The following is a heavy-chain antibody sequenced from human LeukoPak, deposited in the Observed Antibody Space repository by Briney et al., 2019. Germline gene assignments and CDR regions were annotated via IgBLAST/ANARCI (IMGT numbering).Heavy chain of an antibody. Sequence: ASVKVPCKASGYTFTSYGISWVRQAPGQGLEWMGWISAYNGNTNYAQKLQGRVTMTTDTSTSTAYMELRSLRSDDTAVYYCAREKTYYYDSSGYSPDFDYWGQGTLVTVSS. CDR1: GYTFTSYG. V-gene: IGHV1-18*01. J-gene: IGHJ4*02. CDR2: ISAYNGNT. D-gene: IGHD3-22*01. CDR3: AREKTYYYDSSGYSPDFDY.